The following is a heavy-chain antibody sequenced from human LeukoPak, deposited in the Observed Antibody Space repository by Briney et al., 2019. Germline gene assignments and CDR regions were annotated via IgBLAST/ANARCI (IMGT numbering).Heavy chain of an antibody. CDR3: ARDDGQDYYGMDV. D-gene: IGHD5-24*01. Sequence: ASVKVSCKASGYTFTSYYMHWVRQAPGQGLEWMGIINPSGGSTSYAQKFQGRVTMTRDTSTSTVYMELRSLRSEDTAVYHCARDDGQDYYGMDVWGQGTTVTVSS. J-gene: IGHJ6*02. CDR1: GYTFTSYY. CDR2: INPSGGST. V-gene: IGHV1-46*01.